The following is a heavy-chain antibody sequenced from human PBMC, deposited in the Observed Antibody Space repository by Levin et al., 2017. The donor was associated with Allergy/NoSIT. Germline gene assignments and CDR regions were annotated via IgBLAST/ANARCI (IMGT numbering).Heavy chain of an antibody. D-gene: IGHD2-15*01. J-gene: IGHJ5*02. CDR3: ATGYYCSAGACYSAGA. CDR1: GFTFSDYY. V-gene: IGHV3-11*03. Sequence: GGSLRLSCAVSGFTFSDYYMNWIRQAPGKGLEWVSSISSSNTHTNYADSVRGRFTISRDNAENSLYLQMDSLRADDTAVYYCATGYYCSAGACYSAGAWGQGTLVTVSS. CDR2: ISSSNTHT.